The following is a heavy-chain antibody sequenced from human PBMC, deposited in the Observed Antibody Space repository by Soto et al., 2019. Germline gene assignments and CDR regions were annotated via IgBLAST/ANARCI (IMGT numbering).Heavy chain of an antibody. V-gene: IGHV3-23*01. CDR2: ISGSGGST. J-gene: IGHJ3*01. CDR3: AKGLTGGNYAFDF. Sequence: EVQLLESGGGLVQPGGSLRLSCAASGFTFSSYAMSWVRQAPGKGLEWVSAISGSGGSTYYADSVKGRFTISRDNSKNTLYLQMNSLKADDTAVYYCAKGLTGGNYAFDFWGQWTMVTVSS. D-gene: IGHD3-16*01. CDR1: GFTFSSYA.